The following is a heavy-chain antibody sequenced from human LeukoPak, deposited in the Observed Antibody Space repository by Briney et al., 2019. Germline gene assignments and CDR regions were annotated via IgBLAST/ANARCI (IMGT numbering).Heavy chain of an antibody. D-gene: IGHD1-1*01. CDR1: GFTFSAYD. CDR3: AKSRSGSANWALQIFDN. CDR2: ISRSGSTP. V-gene: IGHV3-23*01. Sequence: PGGSLRLSCEGSGFTFSAYDLSWVRQAQGQGLEWVAAISRSGSTPYYTASVKGRFTISRDNSKNSLFVQMNSLRAEDTAVYFCAKSRSGSANWALQIFDNWGQGTLVTVSS. J-gene: IGHJ4*02.